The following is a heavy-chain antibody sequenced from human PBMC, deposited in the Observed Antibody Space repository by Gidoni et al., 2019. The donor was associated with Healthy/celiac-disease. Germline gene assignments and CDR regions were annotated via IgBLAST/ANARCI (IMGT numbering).Heavy chain of an antibody. CDR1: GGTFSSYA. CDR3: ARDSDIVGATTGY. V-gene: IGHV1-69*09. CDR2: IIPILGIA. Sequence: QVQLVQSGAEVKKPGSSVKVSCKASGGTFSSYAISWVRQAPGQGLEWMGRIIPILGIANYAQKFQGRVTITADKSTSTAYMELSSLRSEDTAVYYCARDSDIVGATTGYWGQGTLVTVSS. D-gene: IGHD1-26*01. J-gene: IGHJ4*02.